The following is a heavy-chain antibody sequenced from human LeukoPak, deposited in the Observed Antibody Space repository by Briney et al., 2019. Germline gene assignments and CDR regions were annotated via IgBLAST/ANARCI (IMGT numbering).Heavy chain of an antibody. D-gene: IGHD3-10*01. CDR1: GFTFSSYS. Sequence: GGSLRLSCAASGFTFSSYSMNWVRQAPGKGLEWVSSISSSSSYIYYADSVKGRFTISRDNAKNSLYLQMNSLRAEDTAVYYCARVSLLWFGELLYRSSDYYGMDVWGQGTTVTVSS. CDR2: ISSSSSYI. J-gene: IGHJ6*02. V-gene: IGHV3-21*01. CDR3: ARVSLLWFGELLYRSSDYYGMDV.